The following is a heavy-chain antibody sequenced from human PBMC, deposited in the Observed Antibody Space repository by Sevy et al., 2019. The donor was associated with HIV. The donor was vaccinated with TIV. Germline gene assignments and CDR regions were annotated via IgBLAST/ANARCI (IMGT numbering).Heavy chain of an antibody. J-gene: IGHJ4*02. D-gene: IGHD6-19*01. Sequence: GGSLRLSCAASGFTFSSYWMSWVRQAPGKGLEWVANIKQDGSEKYYVDSVEGRFTISRDNAKNSLYLQMNSLRAEDTAVYYCARDATDLLAVAGDLDYWGQGTLVTVSS. CDR3: ARDATDLLAVAGDLDY. V-gene: IGHV3-7*01. CDR1: GFTFSSYW. CDR2: IKQDGSEK.